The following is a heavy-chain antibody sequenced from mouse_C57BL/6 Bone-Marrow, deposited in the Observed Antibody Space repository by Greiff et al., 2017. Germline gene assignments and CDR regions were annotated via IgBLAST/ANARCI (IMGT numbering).Heavy chain of an antibody. D-gene: IGHD1-1*01. V-gene: IGHV1-75*01. CDR1: GYTFTSYW. CDR2: IFPGSGST. CDR3: ARGDYGSSPFAY. J-gene: IGHJ3*01. Sequence: QVQLKQPGAELVKPGASVKMSCKASGYTFTSYWINWVKQRPGQGLEWIGWIFPGSGSTYYNEKFKGKATLTVDKSSSTAYMLLSSLTSEDSAVYFCARGDYGSSPFAYWGQGTLVTVSA.